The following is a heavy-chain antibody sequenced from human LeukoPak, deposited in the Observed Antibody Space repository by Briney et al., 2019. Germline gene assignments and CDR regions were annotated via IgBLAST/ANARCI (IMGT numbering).Heavy chain of an antibody. CDR2: ISGSGDTK. V-gene: IGHV3-23*01. D-gene: IGHD6-13*01. CDR1: GFTVSRYA. CDR3: AKEWRFSSSWYQYYFDY. J-gene: IGHJ4*02. Sequence: GGSLRLSCAASGFTVSRYAMSWVRQAPGKGLEWISAISGSGDTKYYADSVKGRFIISRDTSTNTLYLQLNSLRVDDTAVYFCAKEWRFSSSWYQYYFDYWGQGTLVTVSS.